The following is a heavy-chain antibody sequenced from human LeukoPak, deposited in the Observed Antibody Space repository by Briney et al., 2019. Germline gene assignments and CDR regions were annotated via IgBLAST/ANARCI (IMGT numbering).Heavy chain of an antibody. CDR2: IYYSGST. D-gene: IGHD3-16*01. CDR1: GGSISSSSYY. Sequence: PSETLSLTCTVSGGSISSSSYYWGWIRQPPGKGLEWIGYIYYSGSTNYNPSLKSRVTISVDTSKNQFSLKLSSVTAADTAVYYCAGREGFGYYFDYWGQGTLVTVSS. V-gene: IGHV4-61*05. J-gene: IGHJ4*02. CDR3: AGREGFGYYFDY.